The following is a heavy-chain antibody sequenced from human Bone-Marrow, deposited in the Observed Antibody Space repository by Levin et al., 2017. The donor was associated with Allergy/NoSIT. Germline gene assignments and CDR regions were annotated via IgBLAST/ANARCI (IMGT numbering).Heavy chain of an antibody. D-gene: IGHD3-16*01. J-gene: IGHJ4*02. CDR3: AKVPTGGIGY. CDR1: GFTFTTYA. CDR2: ISGSGGST. V-gene: IGHV3-23*01. Sequence: LSLTCAASGFTFTTYAMTWVRQAPGKGLEWVSGISGSGGSTYYADSVKGRFTISRDNSKNTLYLQMSSLRAEDTAVYYCAKVPTGGIGYWGQGTLVTVSS.